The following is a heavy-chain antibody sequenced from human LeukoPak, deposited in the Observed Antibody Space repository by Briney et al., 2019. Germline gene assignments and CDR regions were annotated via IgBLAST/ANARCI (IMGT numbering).Heavy chain of an antibody. V-gene: IGHV4-61*02. Sequence: SETLSLTCTVSGGSISSGSYYCSWIRQPAGKGLEWIGRIYTSGSTNYNPSLKSRVTISVDTSKNQFSLKLSSVTAADTAVYYCARFFPYYFDYWGQGTLVTVSS. CDR2: IYTSGST. CDR3: ARFFPYYFDY. J-gene: IGHJ4*02. CDR1: GGSISSGSYY.